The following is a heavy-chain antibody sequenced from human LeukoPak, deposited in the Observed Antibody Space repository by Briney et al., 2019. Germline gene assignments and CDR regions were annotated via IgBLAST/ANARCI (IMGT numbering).Heavy chain of an antibody. CDR3: ARESSGSYYSFDY. CDR1: GFTFSSYS. V-gene: IGHV3-21*01. CDR2: ISSSSSYI. J-gene: IGHJ4*02. D-gene: IGHD1-26*01. Sequence: GGSLRLSCAASGFTFSSYSMNWVRQAPGKGLEWVSSISSSSSYIYYADSVKGRFTISRGNAKNSLYLQMNSLRAEDTAVYYCARESSGSYYSFDYWGQGTLVTVSS.